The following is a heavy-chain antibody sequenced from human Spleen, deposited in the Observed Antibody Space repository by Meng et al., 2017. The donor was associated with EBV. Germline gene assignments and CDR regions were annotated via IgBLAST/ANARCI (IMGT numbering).Heavy chain of an antibody. J-gene: IGHJ4*02. D-gene: IGHD2-21*01. CDR2: INPDSGDT. Sequence: QVQMVQCGVEVKKPGALVKVSCNTSSDTFIGYHFHWVRQAPGQGLEWMGRINPDSGDTDHAQKFQGRVTLTEDTSITTSYMELSRLTSDDTAFYYCARENVATGDLLWGRGTLVTVSS. CDR1: SDTFIGYH. CDR3: ARENVATGDLL. V-gene: IGHV1-2*06.